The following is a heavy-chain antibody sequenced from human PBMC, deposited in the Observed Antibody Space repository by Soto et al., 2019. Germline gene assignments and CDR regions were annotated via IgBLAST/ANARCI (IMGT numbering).Heavy chain of an antibody. CDR1: VGSFSGYY. Sequence: PSETLSLTCAVYVGSFSGYYWSWIRQPPGKGLEWIGEINHSGSTNYNPSLKSRVTISVDTSKNQFSLKLSSVTAADTAVYYCASSKAFMDVWGKGTTDTVSS. D-gene: IGHD3-3*02. CDR3: ASSKAFMDV. V-gene: IGHV4-34*01. CDR2: INHSGST. J-gene: IGHJ6*03.